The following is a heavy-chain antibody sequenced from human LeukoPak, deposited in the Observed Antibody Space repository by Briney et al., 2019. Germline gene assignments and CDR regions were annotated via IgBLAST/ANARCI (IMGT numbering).Heavy chain of an antibody. V-gene: IGHV4-4*02. CDR3: ARDSLVGATRLFDY. J-gene: IGHJ4*02. CDR2: IYHSGST. D-gene: IGHD1-26*01. CDR1: GGSISSSNW. Sequence: PSGTLSHACAVSGGSISSSNWWSWVRQPPGKGLEWIGEIYHSGSTNYNPSLKSRVTISVDKSKNQFSLKLSSVTAADTAVYYCARDSLVGATRLFDYWGQGTLVTVSS.